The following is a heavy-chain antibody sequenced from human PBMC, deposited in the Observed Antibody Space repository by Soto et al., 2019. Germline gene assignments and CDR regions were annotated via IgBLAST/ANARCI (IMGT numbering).Heavy chain of an antibody. Sequence: PSETLSLTCTVSRAAMSDYSWSGIRQPAGKVLECFGRFYTTRSTPYNPSLKSRVTLPIDMYTNQFSLKLNSVTAADTVVYYCARELPSIYEILTGHFDHLGQGTLVTVS. CDR3: ARELPSIYEILTGHFDH. V-gene: IGHV4-4*07. D-gene: IGHD3-9*01. CDR1: RAAMSDYS. CDR2: FYTTRST. J-gene: IGHJ4*02.